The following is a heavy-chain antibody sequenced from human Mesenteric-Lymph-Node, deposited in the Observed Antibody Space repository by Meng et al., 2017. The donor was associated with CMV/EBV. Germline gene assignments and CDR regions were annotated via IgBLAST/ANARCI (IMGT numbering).Heavy chain of an antibody. CDR1: GFTFRTFA. CDR3: ARGGWTSDYYFDY. D-gene: IGHD3/OR15-3a*01. Sequence: GESLKISCAASGFTFRTFAVHWVRQAPGRGLEWVALISYDGTNNYYSDSVEGRFTISRDNSKNTLYLQMNSLRAEDTAVYYCARGGWTSDYYFDYWGQGTLVTVSS. V-gene: IGHV3-30-3*01. CDR2: ISYDGTNN. J-gene: IGHJ4*02.